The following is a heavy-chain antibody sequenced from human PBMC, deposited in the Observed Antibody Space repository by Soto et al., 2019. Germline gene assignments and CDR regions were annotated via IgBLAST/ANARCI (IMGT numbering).Heavy chain of an antibody. CDR1: GFTFSSYG. V-gene: IGHV3-33*01. D-gene: IGHD6-19*01. Sequence: QVQLVESGGGVVQPGRSLRLSCAASGFTFSSYGMHWVRQAPGKGLEWVAVIWYDGSNKYYADSVKGRFIISRDNSKNTLYLQMNSLRAEDTAVYYCARVGIAVATTYYFDYWGQGTLVTVSS. CDR3: ARVGIAVATTYYFDY. J-gene: IGHJ4*02. CDR2: IWYDGSNK.